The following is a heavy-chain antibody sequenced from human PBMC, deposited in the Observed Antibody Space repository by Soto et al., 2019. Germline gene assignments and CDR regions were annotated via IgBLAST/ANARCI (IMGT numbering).Heavy chain of an antibody. J-gene: IGHJ4*02. CDR3: ARSGAIDAYGDHLIDY. CDR1: GGSFSGYY. Sequence: QVQLQQWGAGLLKPSETLSLTCAVYGGSFSGYYWSWIRQPPGKGLEWIGEINHSGSTNYNPSLKSRVTISVDTSKNQFSLKLSSVTAADTAVYYCARSGAIDAYGDHLIDYWGQGTLVTVSS. V-gene: IGHV4-34*01. D-gene: IGHD4-17*01. CDR2: INHSGST.